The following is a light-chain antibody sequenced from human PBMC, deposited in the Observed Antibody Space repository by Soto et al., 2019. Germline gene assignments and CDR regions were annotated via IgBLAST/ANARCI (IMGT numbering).Light chain of an antibody. CDR1: SSDVGSYDY. CDR3: CAYSTSGTDV. Sequence: QSALTQPASVSGSPGQSITFSCTGTSSDVGSYDYVSWHQQHPGKAPKLIIYDVNNRPSGVPSRFSGSKSGNTASLTISGLQTEDEADYYCCAYSTSGTDVFGTGTKLTVL. CDR2: DVN. V-gene: IGLV2-14*03. J-gene: IGLJ1*01.